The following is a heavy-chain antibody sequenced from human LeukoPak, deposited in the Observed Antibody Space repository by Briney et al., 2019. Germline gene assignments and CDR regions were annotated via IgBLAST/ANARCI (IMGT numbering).Heavy chain of an antibody. Sequence: KTGGSLRLSCAASGFTFSSHDMHWVRQATGKGLEWVSTIGTAGDTYYPGSVKGRFTISRENAKNSLYLQMNILKAGDTAVYYCARGGPGYYLDYWGQGTLVTVSP. CDR1: GFTFSSHD. CDR3: ARGGPGYYLDY. J-gene: IGHJ4*02. CDR2: IGTAGDT. V-gene: IGHV3-13*01.